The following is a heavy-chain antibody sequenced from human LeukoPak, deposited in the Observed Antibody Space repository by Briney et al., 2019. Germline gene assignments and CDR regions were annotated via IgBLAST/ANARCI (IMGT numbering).Heavy chain of an antibody. Sequence: PGGSLRLSCAASGFTFSSYSMNWVRQAPGKGLEWVSSISSSSSYIYYADSVKGRFTITRDNAKNSLYLQMNSLRAEDTALYYCARDLEQRLNNSFDPWGQGTLVTVSS. D-gene: IGHD6-25*01. CDR3: ARDLEQRLNNSFDP. CDR2: ISSSSSYI. V-gene: IGHV3-21*01. CDR1: GFTFSSYS. J-gene: IGHJ5*02.